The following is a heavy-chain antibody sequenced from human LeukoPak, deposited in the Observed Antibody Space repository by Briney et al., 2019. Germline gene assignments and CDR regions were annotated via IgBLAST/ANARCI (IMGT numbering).Heavy chain of an antibody. D-gene: IGHD3-16*02. CDR3: AGGMWLRLGEFSHFDF. Sequence: ERSLRLSCAASGFTFSRYGMHWVRQAPGKGLEWVALISYDGSNKYYADSVKGRVTVSRDNSKNTLYLHKNSLRAEDTAVYCCAGGMWLRLGEFSHFDFWGQGTLV. J-gene: IGHJ4*02. V-gene: IGHV3-33*01. CDR1: GFTFSRYG. CDR2: ISYDGSNK.